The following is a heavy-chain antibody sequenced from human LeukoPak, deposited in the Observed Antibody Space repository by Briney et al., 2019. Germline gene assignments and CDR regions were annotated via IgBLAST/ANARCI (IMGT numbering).Heavy chain of an antibody. CDR2: ISYDGSNK. CDR1: GFTFSSYA. D-gene: IGHD6-19*01. CDR3: AKDWESSGLGGYFEH. Sequence: GGSLRLSCAASGFTFSSYAMHWVRQAPGKGLEWVAVISYDGSNKYYADSVKGRFTISRDNSKNTLYLQMNSLRAEDTAVYYCAKDWESSGLGGYFEHWGQGTLVTVSS. J-gene: IGHJ4*02. V-gene: IGHV3-30-3*01.